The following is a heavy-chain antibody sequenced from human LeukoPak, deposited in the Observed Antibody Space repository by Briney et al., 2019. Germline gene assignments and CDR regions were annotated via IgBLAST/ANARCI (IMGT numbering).Heavy chain of an antibody. Sequence: PGGSLRLSCAASGFILSDYNMHWVRQAPGKGLEWVAVIWYDGSNKYYADSVKGRFTISRDNSKNTLYLQMNSLRAEDTAVYYCARDVPAYYYDSSGYTDAFDIWGQGTMVTVSS. CDR1: GFILSDYN. CDR2: IWYDGSNK. V-gene: IGHV3-33*08. CDR3: ARDVPAYYYDSSGYTDAFDI. J-gene: IGHJ3*02. D-gene: IGHD3-22*01.